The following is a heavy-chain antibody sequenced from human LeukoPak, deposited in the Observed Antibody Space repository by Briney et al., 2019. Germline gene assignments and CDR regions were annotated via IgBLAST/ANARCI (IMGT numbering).Heavy chain of an antibody. Sequence: PSETLSLTCTVSGGSISNYYWSWIRQPPGKGLEWIGYVFYSGSTNYNPSLRSRVTISVDTSKNQFSLKLSSVTAADTAVYYCARDPYSGTYGDTYYYYMDVWGKGTTVTISS. D-gene: IGHD1-26*01. CDR2: VFYSGST. J-gene: IGHJ6*03. V-gene: IGHV4-59*01. CDR1: GGSISNYY. CDR3: ARDPYSGTYGDTYYYYMDV.